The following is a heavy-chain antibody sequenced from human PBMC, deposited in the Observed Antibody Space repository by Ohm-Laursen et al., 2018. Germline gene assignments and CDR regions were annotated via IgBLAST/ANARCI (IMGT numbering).Heavy chain of an antibody. J-gene: IGHJ6*02. Sequence: SLRLSCTASGFTFSDYYMSWIRQAPGKGLEWVSYISNSGSTIYYADSVKGRFSISRDNAKNSLYLQMNSLRVEDTATYYCASFLLPYYYYTIGVWAKGPRSPSP. CDR1: GFTFSDYY. D-gene: IGHD2-21*02. CDR3: ASFLLPYYYYTIGV. V-gene: IGHV3-11*01. CDR2: ISNSGSTI.